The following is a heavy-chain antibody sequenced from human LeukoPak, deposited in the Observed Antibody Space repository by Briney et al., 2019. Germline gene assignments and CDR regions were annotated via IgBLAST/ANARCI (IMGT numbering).Heavy chain of an antibody. D-gene: IGHD6-19*01. CDR2: IIPIFGTA. CDR3: ASIPWYSNGVKDYYYYYMDV. CDR1: GGTFSSYA. Sequence: SVKVSCKASGGTFSSYAISWVRQAPGQGLEWMGGIIPIFGTANYAQKFQGRVTITADKSTSTAYMELSSLRSEDTAVYYCASIPWYSNGVKDYYYYYMDVWGKGTTVTVSS. J-gene: IGHJ6*03. V-gene: IGHV1-69*06.